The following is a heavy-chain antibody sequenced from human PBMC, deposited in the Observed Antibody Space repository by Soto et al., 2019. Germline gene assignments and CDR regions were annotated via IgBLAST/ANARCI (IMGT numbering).Heavy chain of an antibody. CDR2: IYYSGST. J-gene: IGHJ4*02. CDR1: GGSISSGDYY. CDR3: ARSKSIILEWWARGEYYFDY. D-gene: IGHD3-3*01. Sequence: QVQLQESGPGLVKPSQTLSLTCTVSGGSISSGDYYWSWIRQPPGKGLEWIGYIYYSGSTYYNPSLKSRVTISVDTSKNQFSLKLSSVTAADTAVYYCARSKSIILEWWARGEYYFDYWGQGTLVTVSS. V-gene: IGHV4-30-4*01.